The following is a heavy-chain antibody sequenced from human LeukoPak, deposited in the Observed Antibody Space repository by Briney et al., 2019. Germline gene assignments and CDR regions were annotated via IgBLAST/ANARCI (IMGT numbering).Heavy chain of an antibody. V-gene: IGHV1-8*01. D-gene: IGHD2-2*02. CDR2: MNPNSGNT. J-gene: IGHJ5*02. Sequence: ASVKVSCKASGYTFTSYDINWVRQATGQGLEWMGWMNPNSGNTGYAQKFQGRVTMTRNTSISTAYMELSNLRSEDTAVYYCARGYCSSTSCYISGNWFDPWGQGTLVTVSS. CDR1: GYTFTSYD. CDR3: ARGYCSSTSCYISGNWFDP.